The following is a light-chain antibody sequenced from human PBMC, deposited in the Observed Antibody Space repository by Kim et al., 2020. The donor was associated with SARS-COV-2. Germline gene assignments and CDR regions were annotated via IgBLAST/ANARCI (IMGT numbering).Light chain of an antibody. CDR2: AAF. J-gene: IGKJ4*01. CDR3: QQFDTYPFT. Sequence: ASVGDRVTISCRASQDIKNHVSWFQQKPGTAPRSLIYAAFSLHMGAPSRFGGSGYGTNFTLTISSLQPEDFATYYCQQFDTYPFTFGGGTKVDIK. CDR1: QDIKNH. V-gene: IGKV1-16*01.